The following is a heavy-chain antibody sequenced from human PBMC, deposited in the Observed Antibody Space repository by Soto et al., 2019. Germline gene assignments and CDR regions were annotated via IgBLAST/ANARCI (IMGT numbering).Heavy chain of an antibody. V-gene: IGHV1-69*01. CDR3: ARVTSMVRGVIDNGFDP. Sequence: QVPLVQSGAEVKKPGSSVTVSCKASGGTFSSYAIHWVRQAPGQGLEWMGGIIPMYGPAKYGQRFQGRVTISADESTTTVYMELTSLTSQDTAVYYCARVTSMVRGVIDNGFDPWGHGTLVTVSS. J-gene: IGHJ5*02. D-gene: IGHD3-10*01. CDR2: IIPMYGPA. CDR1: GGTFSSYA.